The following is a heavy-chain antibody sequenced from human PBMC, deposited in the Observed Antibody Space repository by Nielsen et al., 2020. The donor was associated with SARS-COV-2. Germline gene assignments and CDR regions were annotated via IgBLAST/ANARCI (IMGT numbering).Heavy chain of an antibody. J-gene: IGHJ5*02. CDR3: ATGAAAGTQNWFDP. D-gene: IGHD6-13*01. Sequence: ASVKVSCKASGYTFTSYGISWVRQAPGQGLGWMGWISVYSGNTKYAQKVQGRVTMTEDTSTDTAYMELSSLRSEDTAVYYCATGAAAGTQNWFDPWGQGTLVTVSS. V-gene: IGHV1-18*04. CDR1: GYTFTSYG. CDR2: ISVYSGNT.